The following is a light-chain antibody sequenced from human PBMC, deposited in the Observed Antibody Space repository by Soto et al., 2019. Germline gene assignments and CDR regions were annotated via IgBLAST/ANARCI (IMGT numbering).Light chain of an antibody. CDR1: SSDVGAYIY. Sequence: QSVLTQPASVSGSPGQSITISCTGTSSDVGAYIYVSWYQQYPGEAPKLMIYDVSNRFSGVSNRFSGSKSGNTASLTISGLQAEDEADYYCSSYTSSSTLVFGGGTKLTV. V-gene: IGLV2-14*01. J-gene: IGLJ2*01. CDR2: DVS. CDR3: SSYTSSSTLV.